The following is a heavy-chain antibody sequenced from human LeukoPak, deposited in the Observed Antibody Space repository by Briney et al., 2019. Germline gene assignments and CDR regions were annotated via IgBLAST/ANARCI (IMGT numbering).Heavy chain of an antibody. D-gene: IGHD6-19*01. CDR1: GFTFSSYA. CDR3: AVGLRSSGWYSYYYYGMDV. V-gene: IGHV3-23*01. Sequence: GGSLRLSCAASGFTFSSYAMSWVRQAPGKGLKWVSAISGSGGSTYYADSVKGRFTISRDNSKNTLYLQMNSLRAEDTAVYYCAVGLRSSGWYSYYYYGMDVWGQGTTVTVSS. J-gene: IGHJ6*02. CDR2: ISGSGGST.